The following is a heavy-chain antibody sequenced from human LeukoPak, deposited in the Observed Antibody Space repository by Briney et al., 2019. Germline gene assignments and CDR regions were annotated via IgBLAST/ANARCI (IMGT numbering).Heavy chain of an antibody. D-gene: IGHD3-22*01. CDR3: AREKIADSSKDY. V-gene: IGHV4-61*02. CDR2: IYTSGST. Sequence: SETLSLTCTVSGGSISSGSYYWSWIRQPAGKGLEWIGRIYTSGSTNYNPSLKSRVTISVDTSKNQFSLKLSTVTAAYTAVYYCAREKIADSSKDYWGQGTLVTVSS. CDR1: GGSISSGSYY. J-gene: IGHJ4*02.